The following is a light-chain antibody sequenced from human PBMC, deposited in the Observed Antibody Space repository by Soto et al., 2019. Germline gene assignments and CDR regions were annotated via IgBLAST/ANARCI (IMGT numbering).Light chain of an antibody. J-gene: IGKJ2*01. Sequence: AIPMTQSPSSLSASVGDRVTITCRASQGIRNDYLGWYQQKPGKAPKLLIYAASSLHSGVPSRFSGSGSGTDFTLTISSLQPEDVGTYYCLQDYNYPYTFGQGTKLEIK. CDR1: QGIRND. V-gene: IGKV1-6*01. CDR2: AAS. CDR3: LQDYNYPYT.